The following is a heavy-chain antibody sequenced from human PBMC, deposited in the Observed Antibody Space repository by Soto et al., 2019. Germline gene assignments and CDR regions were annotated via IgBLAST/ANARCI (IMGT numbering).Heavy chain of an antibody. CDR1: GGSISSSSYY. CDR2: IYYSGSP. V-gene: IGHV4-39*01. D-gene: IGHD6-6*01. Sequence: SETLSLTCTVSGGSISSSSYYWGWIRQPPGKGLEWIGSIYYSGSPYYNPSLKSRVTISVDTSKNQFSLKLSSVTAADTAVYYCGAVSSSSGGYYYYGMDVWGQGPTVTVSS. J-gene: IGHJ6*02. CDR3: GAVSSSSGGYYYYGMDV.